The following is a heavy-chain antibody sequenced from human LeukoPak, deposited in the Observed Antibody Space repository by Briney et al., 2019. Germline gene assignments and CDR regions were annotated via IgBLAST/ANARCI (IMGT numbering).Heavy chain of an antibody. CDR1: GFIVNSYV. D-gene: IGHD2-8*01. CDR2: IRGSGGST. CDR3: TKDMGYFTGMDV. V-gene: IGHV3-23*01. Sequence: GGSLRLSCAASGFIVNSYVMSWVRQAPGKGLEWVSLIRGSGGSTYYADSVRGRFTISRDNSKNTLYLQMNSLRAEDTAVYYCTKDMGYFTGMDVWGQGTTVTVSS. J-gene: IGHJ6*02.